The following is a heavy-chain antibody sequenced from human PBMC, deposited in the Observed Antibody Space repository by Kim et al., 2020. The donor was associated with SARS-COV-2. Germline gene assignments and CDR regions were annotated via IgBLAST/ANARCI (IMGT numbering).Heavy chain of an antibody. Sequence: SVKVSCKASGGTFSSYAISWVRQAPGQRLEWMGRIIPILGIANYAQKFQGRVTITADKSTSTAYMELSSLRSEDTAVYYCARDHDYGGNPDYWGQGTLVTVSS. D-gene: IGHD4-17*01. J-gene: IGHJ4*02. CDR3: ARDHDYGGNPDY. CDR1: GGTFSSYA. CDR2: IIPILGIA. V-gene: IGHV1-69*04.